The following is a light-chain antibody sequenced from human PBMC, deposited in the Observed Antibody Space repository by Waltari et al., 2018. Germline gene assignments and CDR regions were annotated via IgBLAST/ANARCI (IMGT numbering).Light chain of an antibody. J-gene: IGLJ2*01. Sequence: QSALTQPASVSGSPGQSITISCTGTNSDVGSSNYVSWYQQHPGKAPKLMIYEVTNRTSGLSNRFSGSKSGNTASLTITGLQAEDEADYYCSSYAGNDLVIFGGGTKLTVL. V-gene: IGLV2-14*01. CDR3: SSYAGNDLVI. CDR1: NSDVGSSNY. CDR2: EVT.